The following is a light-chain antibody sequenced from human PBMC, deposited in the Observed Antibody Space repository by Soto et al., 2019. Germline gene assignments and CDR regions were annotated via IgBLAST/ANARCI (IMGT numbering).Light chain of an antibody. CDR3: QQRRRT. CDR2: DAS. V-gene: IGKV3-11*01. Sequence: EIVLTQSPATLSLSPGETATLSCRASESVSRYLAWYRQKPGQAPRLLIYDASNRATGIPTRFSGSGSGTDFTLTISSLEPDDFAVYYCQQRRRTFGGGTKVEI. CDR1: ESVSRY. J-gene: IGKJ4*01.